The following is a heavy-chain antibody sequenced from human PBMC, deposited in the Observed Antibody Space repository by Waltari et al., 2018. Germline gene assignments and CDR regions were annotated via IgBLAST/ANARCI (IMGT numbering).Heavy chain of an antibody. CDR3: VRDERWLHLIGTFDS. CDR1: GFTFRYSF. CDR2: ISGIGSTT. Sequence: QVLLVESGGGLVKPGGSLRLSCAASGFTFRYSFLGWVRQAPGKGLEWVSHISGIGSTTNYAASVKGRFTISRDNAKNSVFLQLNSLRADDTAMYYCVRDERWLHLIGTFDSWGQGTLVTVSS. J-gene: IGHJ4*02. D-gene: IGHD3-9*01. V-gene: IGHV3-11*01.